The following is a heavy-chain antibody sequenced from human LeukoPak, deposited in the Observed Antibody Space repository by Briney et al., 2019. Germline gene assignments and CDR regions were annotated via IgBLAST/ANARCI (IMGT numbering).Heavy chain of an antibody. V-gene: IGHV5-51*01. CDR1: GYRITSYW. D-gene: IGHD4-23*01. J-gene: IGHJ2*01. CDR2: IYPGDSET. Sequence: GESLKISCKGSGYRITSYWIGWVRQMPGKGLEWMGIIYPGDSETRYSPSFQGQVTISADKSISSAYLQWSSLKASDTAMYYCAREDYDGNSEGWYFDLWGRGTLVTVSS. CDR3: AREDYDGNSEGWYFDL.